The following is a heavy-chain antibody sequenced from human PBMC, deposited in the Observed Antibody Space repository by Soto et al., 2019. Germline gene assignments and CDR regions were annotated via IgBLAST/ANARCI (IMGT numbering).Heavy chain of an antibody. J-gene: IGHJ2*01. V-gene: IGHV1-2*02. Sequence: ASVKVSCKASGYTFTGYYMHWVRQAPGQGLEWMGWINPNSGGTNYAQKVQGRVTMTRDTSISTAYMELSRLRSDDTAVYYCARDVSMIVVVTPRWYFDLWGRGTLVTVSS. D-gene: IGHD3-22*01. CDR2: INPNSGGT. CDR3: ARDVSMIVVVTPRWYFDL. CDR1: GYTFTGYY.